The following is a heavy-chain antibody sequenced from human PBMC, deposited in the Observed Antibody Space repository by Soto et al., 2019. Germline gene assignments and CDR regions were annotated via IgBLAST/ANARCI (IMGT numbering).Heavy chain of an antibody. Sequence: QVQLVESGGGLVKPGGSLRLSCAVSGFTFSNYYMAWIRQAPGKGLEWVSYISTSGTSTFYADSVKDRFTISRDNAENSLFLQMDSLRVEDPAVYFCARDGVLFRAGFDSWGQGTLVTVA. CDR3: ARDGVLFRAGFDS. J-gene: IGHJ4*02. V-gene: IGHV3-11*01. CDR2: ISTSGTST. D-gene: IGHD3-16*01. CDR1: GFTFSNYY.